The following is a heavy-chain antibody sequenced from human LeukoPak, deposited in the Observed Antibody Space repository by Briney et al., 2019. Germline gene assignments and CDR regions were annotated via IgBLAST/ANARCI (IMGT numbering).Heavy chain of an antibody. D-gene: IGHD3-22*01. J-gene: IGHJ4*02. CDR2: INPNSGGT. Sequence: SVQVSCKASGYTFTGYYMHWVRQAPGQGLEWMGWINPNSGGTNYAQKFQGRVTMTRDTSISTAYMELSRLRSDDTAVYYCARETYYYDSSGYYPVDYWGQGTLVIVSS. CDR1: GYTFTGYY. CDR3: ARETYYYDSSGYYPVDY. V-gene: IGHV1-2*02.